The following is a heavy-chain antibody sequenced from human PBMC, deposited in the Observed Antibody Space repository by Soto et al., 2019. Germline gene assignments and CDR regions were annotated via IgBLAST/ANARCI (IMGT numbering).Heavy chain of an antibody. J-gene: IGHJ6*03. Sequence: SDTLSLTCTVSGGSISGYYWSWIRQPPGKGLEWIGYIYYSGSTNYNPSLKSRVTISVDTSKNQFSLKLSSVTAADTAVYYCASNLATYGTAAGYYYMDVWGKGTTVTVSS. CDR2: IYYSGST. V-gene: IGHV4-59*01. CDR3: ASNLATYGTAAGYYYMDV. CDR1: GGSISGYY. D-gene: IGHD6-13*01.